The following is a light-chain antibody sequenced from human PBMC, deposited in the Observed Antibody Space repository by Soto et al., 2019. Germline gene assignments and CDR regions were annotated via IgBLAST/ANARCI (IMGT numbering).Light chain of an antibody. Sequence: QSALTQAASVSGSPGQSITISCAGTSSDVGGYKYVSWYQQHPGKAPKLMIYEVSNRPSGVSNRFSGSKSGNTASLTISGLQAEDEADYYCNSYTSTYTGVFGTGTKVTVL. CDR2: EVS. J-gene: IGLJ1*01. CDR1: SSDVGGYKY. V-gene: IGLV2-14*01. CDR3: NSYTSTYTGV.